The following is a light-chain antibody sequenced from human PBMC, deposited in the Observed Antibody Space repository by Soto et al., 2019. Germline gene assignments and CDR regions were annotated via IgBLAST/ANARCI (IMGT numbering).Light chain of an antibody. J-gene: IGLJ1*01. CDR3: CSYAGSHTYV. CDR2: DVR. CDR1: SSDVGNYNS. Sequence: QSVLTQPRSVSGSPGQSVTMSCTGASSDVGNYNSVSWYQQHPGKAPKLIIYDVRKRPSGVPDRFSGSKSGNTASLTISGLQAEDEADYFCCSYAGSHTYVFGTGTNVTVL. V-gene: IGLV2-11*01.